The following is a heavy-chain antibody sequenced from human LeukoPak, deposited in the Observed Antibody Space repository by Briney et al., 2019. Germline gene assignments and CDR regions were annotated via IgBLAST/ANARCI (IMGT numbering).Heavy chain of an antibody. D-gene: IGHD5-18*01. Sequence: ASETLSLTCTVSGGSISSSGYYWGWIRQPPGKGLEWIGSMYYSGSTYYNPSLKSRVTISVDTSKNQFSLKLSSVTAADTAVYYCARDRGSYGYKGFDPWGQGTLVTVSS. CDR2: MYYSGST. CDR3: ARDRGSYGYKGFDP. CDR1: GGSISSSGYY. J-gene: IGHJ5*02. V-gene: IGHV4-39*07.